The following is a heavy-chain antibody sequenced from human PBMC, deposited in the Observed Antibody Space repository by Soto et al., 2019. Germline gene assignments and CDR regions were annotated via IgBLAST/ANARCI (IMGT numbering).Heavy chain of an antibody. CDR1: GFTFSNHW. V-gene: IGHV3-74*01. D-gene: IGHD7-27*01. J-gene: IGHJ4*02. Sequence: EVQLVESGGGLVQPGGSLRLSCAASGFTFSNHWMHWVRQAPGKGLVWVSRINTDGSRTSYADSVKGRFTISRDNAKTTLYLQMNSLSAEDTAVYYCARVTVDWGLFDYWGQGTLVTVSS. CDR3: ARVTVDWGLFDY. CDR2: INTDGSRT.